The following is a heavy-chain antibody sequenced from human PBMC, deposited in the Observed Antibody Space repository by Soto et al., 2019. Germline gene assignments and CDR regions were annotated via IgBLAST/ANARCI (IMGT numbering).Heavy chain of an antibody. D-gene: IGHD4-4*01. CDR2: ISYDGSNK. J-gene: IGHJ2*01. CDR3: ARPLWRDDYNWGYFDL. CDR1: GFTFSSYA. Sequence: QVPLVESGGGVVQPGRSLRLSCAASGFTFSSYAMHWVRQVPGKGLEWVAVISYDGSNKYYADSVKGRFTISRDNSKNTLNLQMNSLRAEDTAVYYCARPLWRDDYNWGYFDLWGRGTLVTVSS. V-gene: IGHV3-30-3*01.